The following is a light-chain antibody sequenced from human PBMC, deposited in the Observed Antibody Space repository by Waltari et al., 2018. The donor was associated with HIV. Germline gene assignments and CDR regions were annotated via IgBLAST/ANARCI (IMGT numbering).Light chain of an antibody. Sequence: QSALTQPASVSGSPGQSITISCTETSSDDGSCNIVYWYQQHPGKAPKLMIYEVSKRPSGVSSRLSGYKTGNTAYLAISGLQAEDEADYYCCSYAGRSTVVGTLTKVTVL. CDR2: EVS. J-gene: IGLJ1*01. V-gene: IGLV2-23*02. CDR3: CSYAGRSTV. CDR1: SSDDGSCNI.